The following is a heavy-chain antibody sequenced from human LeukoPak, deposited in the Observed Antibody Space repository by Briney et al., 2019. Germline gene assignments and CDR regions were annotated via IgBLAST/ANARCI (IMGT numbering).Heavy chain of an antibody. V-gene: IGHV3-7*01. J-gene: IGHJ4*02. Sequence: GGSLRLSCAASGFTFSSYWMSWVRQAPGKGLEWGANIKEDGSEKYYVESVKGGFTISRDNAKNSLYLQMNSLRAEDTAVYYCARAEGYSSSWYQYYFDYWGQGTLVTVSS. D-gene: IGHD6-13*01. CDR2: IKEDGSEK. CDR1: GFTFSSYW. CDR3: ARAEGYSSSWYQYYFDY.